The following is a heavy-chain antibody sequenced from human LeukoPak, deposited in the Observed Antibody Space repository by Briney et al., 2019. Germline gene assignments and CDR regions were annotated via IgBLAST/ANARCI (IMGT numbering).Heavy chain of an antibody. D-gene: IGHD6-19*01. CDR2: ISSSSSYI. J-gene: IGHJ4*02. Sequence: GGSLRLSCAASGFTFSSYSMNWVRQAPGKGLEWVSSISSSSSYIYYADSVKGRFTISRDNSKNTLYLQMNSLRAEDTAVYYCALAVAGTRYYFDYWGQGTLVTVSS. CDR1: GFTFSSYS. CDR3: ALAVAGTRYYFDY. V-gene: IGHV3-21*04.